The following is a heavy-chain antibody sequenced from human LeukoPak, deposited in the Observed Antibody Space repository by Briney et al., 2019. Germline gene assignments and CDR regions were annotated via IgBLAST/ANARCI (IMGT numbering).Heavy chain of an antibody. CDR2: IYYSGST. J-gene: IGHJ4*02. CDR1: GGSFSGYY. CDR3: ARRLAGTEDY. V-gene: IGHV4-34*01. D-gene: IGHD6-13*01. Sequence: SETLSLTCAVCGGSFSGYYWSWIRQPPGKGLEWIGSIYYSGSTYYNPSLKSRVTISVDTSKNQFSLKLSSVTAADTAVYYCARRLAGTEDYWGQGTLVTVSS.